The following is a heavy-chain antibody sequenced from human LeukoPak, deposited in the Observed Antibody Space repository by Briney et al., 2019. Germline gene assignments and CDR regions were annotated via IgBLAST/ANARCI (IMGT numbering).Heavy chain of an antibody. CDR1: GYTFTDYY. J-gene: IGHJ4*01. V-gene: IGHV1-2*02. CDR2: IKTNSGAT. D-gene: IGHD3-10*01. CDR3: ARGRRILGGPENAGEFFDY. Sequence: ASVKVSCKASGYTFTDYYLLWVRQAPGQGLEWMGWIKTNSGATDYAQNFEARVTMTRDTSSGTAYLDLSSLTSDDTAVYYCARGRRILGGPENAGEFFDYWGQGTLVIVSS.